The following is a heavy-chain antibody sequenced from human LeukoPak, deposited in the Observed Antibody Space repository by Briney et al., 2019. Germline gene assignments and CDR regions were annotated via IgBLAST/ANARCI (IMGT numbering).Heavy chain of an antibody. CDR3: ALRGAGGRVF. CDR1: GFTFSNYA. D-gene: IGHD1-26*01. V-gene: IGHV3-23*01. CDR2: ISGSGDST. Sequence: PGGSLRLSCAASGFTFSNYAMTWVRQAPGKGLEWVSGISGSGDSTYYADSVKGRFTISRDNSKNTLYLQVNSLRVDEDTAVYYCALRGAGGRVFWGQGTLVTVSS. J-gene: IGHJ4*02.